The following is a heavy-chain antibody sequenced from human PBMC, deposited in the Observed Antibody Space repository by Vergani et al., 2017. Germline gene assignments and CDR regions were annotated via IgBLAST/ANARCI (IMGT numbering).Heavy chain of an antibody. V-gene: IGHV4-34*01. Sequence: QVQLQQWGAGLLKPSETLSLTCAVYGGSFSGYYWSWIRQPPGKGLEWIGEINHSGSTNYNPSLKSRVTISVDTSKNQFSLKLSSVTAADTAVYYCARDRGQLLRNWFDPWGQGTLVTVSS. D-gene: IGHD2-2*01. CDR2: INHSGST. CDR3: ARDRGQLLRNWFDP. CDR1: GGSFSGYY. J-gene: IGHJ5*02.